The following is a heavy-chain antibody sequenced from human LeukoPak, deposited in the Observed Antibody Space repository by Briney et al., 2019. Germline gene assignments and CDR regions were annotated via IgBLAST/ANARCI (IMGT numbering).Heavy chain of an antibody. CDR1: GGTFSSYA. D-gene: IGHD6-6*01. J-gene: IGHJ2*01. Sequence: ASVKVSCKASGGTFSSYAISWVRQAPGQGLEWMGRIIPIFGTANYAHKFQGRVTITTDESTSTAYVELSSLRSEDTAVYYCARDSPPLLSRGSSGLGYFDLWGRGTLVTVSS. CDR2: IIPIFGTA. V-gene: IGHV1-69*05. CDR3: ARDSPPLLSRGSSGLGYFDL.